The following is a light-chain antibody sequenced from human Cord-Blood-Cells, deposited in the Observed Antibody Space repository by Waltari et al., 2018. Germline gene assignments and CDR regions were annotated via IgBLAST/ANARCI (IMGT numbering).Light chain of an antibody. V-gene: IGKV3-15*01. J-gene: IGKJ3*01. CDR1: QSVSSN. CDR3: QQYNNGPPFT. CDR2: GAS. Sequence: EIVMTQSPATLSVSPGERATLSCRASQSVSSNLAWYQQKPGQAPRLLIYGASTRATGIPARFSCSGSGTEVTHTISSLQSEDFAVYYCQQYNNGPPFTFGPGTKVDIK.